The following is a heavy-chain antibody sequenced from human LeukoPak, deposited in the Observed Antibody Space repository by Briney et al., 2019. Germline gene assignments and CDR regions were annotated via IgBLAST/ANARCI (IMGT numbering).Heavy chain of an antibody. CDR2: IYDHGRT. CDR3: ARGLAGRASGAVYFDL. J-gene: IGHJ2*01. V-gene: IGHV4-59*01. CDR1: GGSFSY. Sequence: SETLSLTCIVSGGSFSYLSWIRQPPGKGLEWIGIIYDHGRTEYNPSLKSRVSISVDTSKNQVSLRLNSVTPADTAVCYCARGLAGRASGAVYFDLWGRGALVTVSS. D-gene: IGHD3-16*01.